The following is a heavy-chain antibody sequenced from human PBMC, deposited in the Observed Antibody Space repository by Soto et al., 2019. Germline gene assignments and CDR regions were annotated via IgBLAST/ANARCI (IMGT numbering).Heavy chain of an antibody. Sequence: QVQLVQSGAEVKKPGASVTVSCKASGYTFTDYYIHWVRQAPGRGLEWMGWINPNSGGINYAQNFQGWVTMTRDTSINTAYMKLNRLRSDDTAVYYCAKFTSGYPADYWGQGTLVTVSS. V-gene: IGHV1-2*04. CDR1: GYTFTDYY. CDR3: AKFTSGYPADY. CDR2: INPNSGGI. D-gene: IGHD3-10*01. J-gene: IGHJ4*02.